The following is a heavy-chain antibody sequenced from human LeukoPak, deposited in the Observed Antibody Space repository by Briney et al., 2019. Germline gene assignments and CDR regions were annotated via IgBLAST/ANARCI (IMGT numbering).Heavy chain of an antibody. CDR1: GYTFTSYG. D-gene: IGHD6-19*01. Sequence: GASVKVSCKASGYTFTSYGISWVRRAPGQGLEWMGWISAYNGNTNYAQKLQGRVTMTTDTSTSTAYMELRGLRSDDTAVYYCARGGIAVAEGDAFDIWGQGTMVTVSS. CDR3: ARGGIAVAEGDAFDI. CDR2: ISAYNGNT. V-gene: IGHV1-18*01. J-gene: IGHJ3*02.